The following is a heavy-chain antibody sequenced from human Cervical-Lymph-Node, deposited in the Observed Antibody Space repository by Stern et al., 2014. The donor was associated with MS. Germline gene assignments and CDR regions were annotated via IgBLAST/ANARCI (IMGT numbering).Heavy chain of an antibody. D-gene: IGHD3-10*01. CDR3: ARVSGRLEYYFDY. V-gene: IGHV3-21*01. Sequence: EVQLEESGGGLVKPGGSLRLSCVVSGFRFSEYTMNWVRQAPGKGLQWVSSIKSSSNYRNYADSVKGRFTVSRDNAKNSLYLQMNSLRVEDTAVYYCARVSGRLEYYFDYWGQGALVTVSS. CDR2: IKSSSNYR. J-gene: IGHJ4*02. CDR1: GFRFSEYT.